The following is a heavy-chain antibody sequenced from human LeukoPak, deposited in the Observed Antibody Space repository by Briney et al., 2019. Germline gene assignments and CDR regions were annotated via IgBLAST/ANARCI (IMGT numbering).Heavy chain of an antibody. J-gene: IGHJ6*02. D-gene: IGHD2-2*01. CDR3: AKSLEDIVVVPAATPNYYYYGMDV. Sequence: PGRSLRLSCAPSGFTLSRYVMRWVRPAPGKRVECGADISYKGNKKYYADSVKGRFTTSRDNAKNTLYLKMNSLRAEDTAVYYCAKSLEDIVVVPAATPNYYYYGMDVWGQGTTVTVS. CDR2: ISYKGNKK. V-gene: IGHV3-30*18. CDR1: GFTLSRYV.